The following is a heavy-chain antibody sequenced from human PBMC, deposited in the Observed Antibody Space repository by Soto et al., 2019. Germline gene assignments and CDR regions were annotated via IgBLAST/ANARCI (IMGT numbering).Heavy chain of an antibody. CDR1: GGSISSYY. D-gene: IGHD3-10*01. CDR3: ARQGFGPLHGLVEV. CDR2: VHHSWGS. Sequence: QVQLQESGPGLVKPSETLSLSCTVSGGSISSYYWSWFRQSPGKRMEWIGYVHHSWGSSYNPSLQRRVAISLDTSKSQFSLMVTSVTATDTAVYYCARQGFGPLHGLVEVWGQGTTVTVSS. J-gene: IGHJ6*02. V-gene: IGHV4-59*08.